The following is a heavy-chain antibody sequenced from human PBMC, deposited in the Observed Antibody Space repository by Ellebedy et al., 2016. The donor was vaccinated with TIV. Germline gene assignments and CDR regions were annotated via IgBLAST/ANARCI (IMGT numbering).Heavy chain of an antibody. J-gene: IGHJ4*02. CDR1: GGTFSSYA. D-gene: IGHD3-10*01. CDR2: IIPILGIA. V-gene: IGHV1-69*04. Sequence: AASVKVSCKASGGTFSSYAISWVRQAPGQGLEWMGRIIPILGIANYAQKFQGRVTITADKSTSPAYMELSSLRSEDTAVYYCARATPIWFGELPYFDYWGQGTLVTVSS. CDR3: ARATPIWFGELPYFDY.